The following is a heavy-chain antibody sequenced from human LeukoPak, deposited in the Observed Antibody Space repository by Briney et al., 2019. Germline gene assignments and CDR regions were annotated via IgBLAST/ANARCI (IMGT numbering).Heavy chain of an antibody. CDR2: IIPIFGTA. J-gene: IGHJ4*02. D-gene: IGHD3-22*01. CDR1: GGTFSSYA. Sequence: SVKVSCKASGGTFSSYAISWVRQAPGQGLEWMGRIIPIFGTANYAQKFQGRVTITTDESTSTAYMELSSLRPEDTAVYYCARDRGSYYYDSSGYYYFDYWGQGTLVTVSP. V-gene: IGHV1-69*05. CDR3: ARDRGSYYYDSSGYYYFDY.